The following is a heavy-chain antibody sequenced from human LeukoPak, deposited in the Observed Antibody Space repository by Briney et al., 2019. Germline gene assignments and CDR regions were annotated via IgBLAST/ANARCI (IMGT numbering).Heavy chain of an antibody. CDR2: ISYDGSNK. J-gene: IGHJ4*02. CDR1: GFTFSSYG. V-gene: IGHV3-30*18. Sequence: SGGSLRLSCAASGFTFSSYGMHWVRQAPGKGLEWVAVISYDGSNKYYADSVKGRFTISRDNSKNTLYLRMNSLRAEDTAVYYCAKVGRYYCDSSGYFDYWGQGTLVTVSS. CDR3: AKVGRYYCDSSGYFDY. D-gene: IGHD3-22*01.